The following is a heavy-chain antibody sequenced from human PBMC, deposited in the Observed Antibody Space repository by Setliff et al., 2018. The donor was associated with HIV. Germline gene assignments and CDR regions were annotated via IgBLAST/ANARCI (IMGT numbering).Heavy chain of an antibody. D-gene: IGHD2-2*01. CDR1: GYSISSGFY. J-gene: IGHJ4*02. CDR3: ARQFCTATSCSWPFDY. V-gene: IGHV4-38-2*01. Sequence: SETLSLTCAVSGYSISSGFYWGWIRQPPGKGLEWIGSIYHSGSTYYNPSLKSRVTISVDTSKNQFSLNLSSVTATDAGVYYCARQFCTATSCSWPFDYWGQGTLVTVSS. CDR2: IYHSGST.